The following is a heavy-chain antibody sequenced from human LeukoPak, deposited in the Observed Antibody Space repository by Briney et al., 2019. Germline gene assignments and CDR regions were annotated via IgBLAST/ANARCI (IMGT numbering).Heavy chain of an antibody. J-gene: IGHJ4*02. D-gene: IGHD3-10*01. Sequence: ASVKVSCKVSGYTLTELSMHWVRQAPGKGLEWMGGFDPEDGETIYAQKFQGRVTITADKSTSTAYMELSSLRSEDTAVYYCARDVPYRGSGYLDYWGQGTLVTVSS. CDR1: GYTLTELS. CDR2: FDPEDGET. V-gene: IGHV1-24*01. CDR3: ARDVPYRGSGYLDY.